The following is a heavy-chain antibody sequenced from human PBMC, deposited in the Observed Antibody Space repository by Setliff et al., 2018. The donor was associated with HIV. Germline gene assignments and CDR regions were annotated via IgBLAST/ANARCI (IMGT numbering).Heavy chain of an antibody. V-gene: IGHV1-18*01. CDR1: GYTFTTYA. CDR3: ARDRQDYSAGSYIYYFDY. Sequence: ASVKVSCKASGYTFTTYAISWVRQAPGQGLEWMGWIGTHNDDTDYAQKFQGRVTMTRDTSTSTVYMELRSLRSDDTAVYYCARDRQDYSAGSYIYYFDYWGQGTLVTVS. CDR2: IGTHNDDT. D-gene: IGHD3-10*01. J-gene: IGHJ4*02.